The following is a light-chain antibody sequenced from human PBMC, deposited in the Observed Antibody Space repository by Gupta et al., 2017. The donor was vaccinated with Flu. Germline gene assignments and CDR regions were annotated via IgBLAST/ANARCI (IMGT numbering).Light chain of an antibody. CDR1: SSDIGAYNY. CDR3: SSFTTSSTLV. Sequence: QSALTQPASACGSPGQSITISCPGTSSDIGAYNYVYWYQPHPGKVPELMIYEVSNRPPGVSNRFSGSKSGNSSSLTISELQAEDEADYYCSSFTTSSTLVFGGGTKLTVL. J-gene: IGLJ2*01. V-gene: IGLV2-14*01. CDR2: EVS.